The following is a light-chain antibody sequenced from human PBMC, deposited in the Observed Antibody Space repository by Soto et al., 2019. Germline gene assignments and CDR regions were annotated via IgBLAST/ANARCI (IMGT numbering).Light chain of an antibody. J-gene: IGKJ1*01. CDR1: QSLRHSNGYNY. Sequence: DVVMTQSPLSLPVTRGKPASISCRSSQSLRHSNGYNYLDWYLQKPGQPPQLLIYLGSHRASGVPDRFSGSESGTDFTLKISRVEAEDVGVYYCMQSLHTRTFGQGTRVEI. CDR2: LGS. V-gene: IGKV2-28*01. CDR3: MQSLHTRT.